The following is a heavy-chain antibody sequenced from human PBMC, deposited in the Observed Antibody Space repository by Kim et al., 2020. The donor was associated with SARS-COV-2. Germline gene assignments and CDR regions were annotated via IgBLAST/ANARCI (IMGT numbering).Heavy chain of an antibody. CDR1: GGSFSGYY. CDR3: ARRSVRGWFDP. Sequence: SETLSLTCAVYGGSFSGYYWSWIRQPPGKGLEWIGEINHSGSTNYNPSLKSRVTISVDTSKNQFSLKLSSVTAADTAVYYCARRSVRGWFDPWGQGTLVTVSS. CDR2: INHSGST. D-gene: IGHD3-16*01. V-gene: IGHV4-34*01. J-gene: IGHJ5*02.